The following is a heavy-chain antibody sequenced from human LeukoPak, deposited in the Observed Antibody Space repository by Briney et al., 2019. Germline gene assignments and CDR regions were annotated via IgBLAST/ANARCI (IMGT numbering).Heavy chain of an antibody. CDR2: IKQDGSEK. V-gene: IGHV3-7*01. Sequence: PGGSLRLSCAASGFTFSSYWMSWVRQAPGKGLEWAANIKQDGSEKYYVDSVKGRFTISRDNAKNSLYLQMNSLRAEDTAVYYCARDLAGPPQEAFDIWGQGTMVTVSS. CDR1: GFTFSSYW. J-gene: IGHJ3*02. CDR3: ARDLAGPPQEAFDI.